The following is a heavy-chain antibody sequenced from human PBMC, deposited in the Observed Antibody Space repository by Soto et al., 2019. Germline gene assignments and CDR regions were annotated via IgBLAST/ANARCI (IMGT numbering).Heavy chain of an antibody. V-gene: IGHV4-59*01. D-gene: IGHD1-1*01. CDR2: IYYKGNT. CDR1: GGSISGDF. CDR3: ARGRPGDGYNSEHSDFDL. Sequence: SETLSLTCSVSGGSISGDFWSWIRQPPGGGLQYIGYIYYKGNTNYNPSLKSRVTISIDTSKAQFSLELTSVTAGDTAIYYCARGRPGDGYNSEHSDFDLWGQGTLVTVSS. J-gene: IGHJ4*03.